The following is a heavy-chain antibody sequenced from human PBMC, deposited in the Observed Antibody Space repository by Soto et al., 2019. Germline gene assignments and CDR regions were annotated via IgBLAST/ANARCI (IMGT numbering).Heavy chain of an antibody. CDR1: GFTVSAKY. Sequence: VQLVESGGDLIQPGGSLRLSCAVSGFTVSAKYMIWVRQAPGKDLEWVSAMSDAGITSYADSVRGRFTISRDKSKNSLSLQMYGVKVDDTAVYYCAASVTTAGGFDFWGQGTRVTVS. V-gene: IGHV3-53*01. J-gene: IGHJ3*01. CDR2: MSDAGIT. CDR3: AASVTTAGGFDF. D-gene: IGHD4-17*01.